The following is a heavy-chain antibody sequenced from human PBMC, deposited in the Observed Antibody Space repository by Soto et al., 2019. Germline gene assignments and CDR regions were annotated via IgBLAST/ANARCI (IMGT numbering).Heavy chain of an antibody. CDR1: GESFSGYY. CDR3: ARGVMRPSSWYSDY. J-gene: IGHJ4*02. CDR2: IHDSGST. V-gene: IGHV4-34*01. D-gene: IGHD6-13*01. Sequence: SETLSLTCAVYGESFSGYYWSWIRQPPGKGLEWIGEIHDSGSTNYNPSLKSRLIISVDTSRNQFSLKLSSVTAADTAVYYCARGVMRPSSWYSDYWGQGTLVTVSS.